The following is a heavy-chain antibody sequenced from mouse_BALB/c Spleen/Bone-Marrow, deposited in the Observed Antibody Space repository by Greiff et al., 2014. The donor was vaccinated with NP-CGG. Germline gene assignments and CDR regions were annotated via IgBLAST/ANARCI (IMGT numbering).Heavy chain of an antibody. CDR1: GFTFSDYY. CDR3: ARSGERYGAMDY. V-gene: IGHV5-4*02. Sequence: DVHLVESGGGLVKPGGSLKLSCAASGFTFSDYYMYWVRQTPEKRLEWVATISDGGGYTYYPDSVWGRFTISRDNDKNNLYLQMSSLKSEDTAMYYCARSGERYGAMDYWGQGTSVNVFS. D-gene: IGHD2-10*02. CDR2: ISDGGGYT. J-gene: IGHJ4*01.